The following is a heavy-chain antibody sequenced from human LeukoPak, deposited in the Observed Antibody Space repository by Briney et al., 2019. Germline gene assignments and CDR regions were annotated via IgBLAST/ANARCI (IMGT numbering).Heavy chain of an antibody. D-gene: IGHD2/OR15-2a*01. CDR1: GYTFTGYY. J-gene: IGHJ4*02. CDR3: ARAHIGNALLIDY. V-gene: IGHV1-2*02. CDR2: INPYSGGT. Sequence: ASVKVSCLASGYTFTGYYMHWVRQAPGQGLEWMGWINPYSGGTNYAQKFQGRVTMTRDTSISTAYMELSRLRSDDRAVYYCARAHIGNALLIDYWGQGTLVTVSP.